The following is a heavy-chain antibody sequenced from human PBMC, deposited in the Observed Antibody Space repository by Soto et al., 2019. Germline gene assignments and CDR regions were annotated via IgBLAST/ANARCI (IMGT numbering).Heavy chain of an antibody. Sequence: PSETLSLTCTVSGGSISSSSYYWGWIRQPPGKGLEWIGEINHSGSTNYNPSLKSRVTISVDTSKNQFSLKLSSVTAADTAVYYCARLRGSSWPFDYWGQGTLVTVSS. CDR3: ARLRGSSWPFDY. CDR1: GGSISSSSYY. J-gene: IGHJ4*02. V-gene: IGHV4-39*07. D-gene: IGHD6-13*01. CDR2: INHSGST.